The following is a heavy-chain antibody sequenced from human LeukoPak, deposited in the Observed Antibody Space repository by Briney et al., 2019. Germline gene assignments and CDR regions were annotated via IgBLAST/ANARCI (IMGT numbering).Heavy chain of an antibody. J-gene: IGHJ5*02. D-gene: IGHD6-19*01. CDR3: ARKASYSSGWYASNYNWFDP. CDR1: GYTFTSYY. V-gene: IGHV1-46*01. Sequence: ASVKVSCKASGYTFTSYYMHWVRQAPGQGLEWMGIINPSGGSTSYAQKFQGRVTMTRDTSTSTVYMELSSLRPEDTAVYYCARKASYSSGWYASNYNWFDPWGQGTLVTVSS. CDR2: INPSGGST.